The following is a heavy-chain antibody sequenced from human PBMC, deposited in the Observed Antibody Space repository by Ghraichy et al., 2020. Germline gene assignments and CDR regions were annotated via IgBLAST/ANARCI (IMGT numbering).Heavy chain of an antibody. D-gene: IGHD5-12*01. CDR3: ARDATRGGDFDF. CDR1: GFSVRAYW. Sequence: GSRRLSCATSGFSVRAYWMAWVRRAPGKGLECVASIKYDGTDKYYVDSVKGRFIISKDTADNSLVLQMNSLTAEDTAVYYCARDATRGGDFDFWGQGTLVTVSS. V-gene: IGHV3-7*03. J-gene: IGHJ4*02. CDR2: IKYDGTDK.